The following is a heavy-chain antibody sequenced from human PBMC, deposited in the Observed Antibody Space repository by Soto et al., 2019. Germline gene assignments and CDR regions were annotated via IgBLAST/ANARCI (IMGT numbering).Heavy chain of an antibody. Sequence: SETLSLTCSVSGGSISICGYYLSLIRQLPGKDLEWIGYIYHSGNTYYNSSLKSRLTISVDTSKNQFSLKLTSVTAADTAVYYCARVGISSSDAFDIWGQGTMVTVSS. CDR3: ARVGISSSDAFDI. D-gene: IGHD6-6*01. V-gene: IGHV4-31*03. CDR2: IYHSGNT. J-gene: IGHJ3*02. CDR1: GGSISICGYY.